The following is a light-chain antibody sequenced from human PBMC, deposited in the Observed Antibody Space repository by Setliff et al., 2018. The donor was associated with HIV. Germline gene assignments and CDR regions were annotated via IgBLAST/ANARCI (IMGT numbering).Light chain of an antibody. CDR3: SSYINTPLYV. J-gene: IGLJ1*01. V-gene: IGLV2-14*03. CDR1: SSDVGGYNF. Sequence: QSALTQPASVSGSPGQSITISCTGTSSDVGGYNFVSWYQQHPGKAPKLMIYDVSNRPSGVSNRFSGSKSGNTASLTISGLQAEDEADYYCSSYINTPLYVFGTGTKVTVL. CDR2: DVS.